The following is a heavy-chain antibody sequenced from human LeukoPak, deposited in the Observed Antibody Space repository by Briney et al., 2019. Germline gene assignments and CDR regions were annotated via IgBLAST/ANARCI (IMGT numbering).Heavy chain of an antibody. CDR2: ISGSGGST. J-gene: IGHJ4*02. V-gene: IGHV3-23*01. CDR3: AKDQGSGSGYYSWGYFDY. D-gene: IGHD3-10*01. CDR1: GFIFSNYA. Sequence: GGSLRLSCAASGFIFSNYAMSWVRQAPGKGLEWVSGISGSGGSTVYADSVKGRFTISRDNSKNIMYLQMNSLRAEDTAVYYCAKDQGSGSGYYSWGYFDYWGQGTLVTVSS.